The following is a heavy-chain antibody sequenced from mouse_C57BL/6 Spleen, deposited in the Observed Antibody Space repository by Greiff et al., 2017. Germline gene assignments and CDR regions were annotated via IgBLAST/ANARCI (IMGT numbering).Heavy chain of an antibody. CDR1: GFTFSSYA. CDR3: ARDDYGSSFDV. CDR2: ISDGGSST. V-gene: IGHV5-4*01. Sequence: EVQLVESGGGLVKPGGSLKLSCAASGFTFSSYAMSWVRQTPEKRLEWVATISDGGSSTYYPDNVKGRITIFRDNATNNLYLQMSHLKSEDTAMYYCARDDYGSSFDVWGTGTTVTVSS. J-gene: IGHJ1*03. D-gene: IGHD1-1*01.